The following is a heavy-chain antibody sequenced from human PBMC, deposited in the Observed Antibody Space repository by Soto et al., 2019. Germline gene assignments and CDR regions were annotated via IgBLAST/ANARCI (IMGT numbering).Heavy chain of an antibody. D-gene: IGHD4-4*01. V-gene: IGHV4-4*02. Sequence: PSETLSLTCAVSSGSISSSNWWSWVRQPPGKGLEWIGEIYRSGSTNYNPSLKSRVTISVDKSKNQFSLKLSSVTAADTAVYYCARGPSNYVPPAYYYYYMDVWGKGTTVTVSS. J-gene: IGHJ6*03. CDR1: SGSISSSNW. CDR2: IYRSGST. CDR3: ARGPSNYVPPAYYYYYMDV.